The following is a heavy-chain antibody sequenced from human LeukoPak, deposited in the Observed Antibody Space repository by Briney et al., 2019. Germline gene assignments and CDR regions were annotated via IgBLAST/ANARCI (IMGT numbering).Heavy chain of an antibody. CDR1: GGSISSYY. D-gene: IGHD1-26*01. J-gene: IGHJ6*03. CDR3: ARDGRSGSYYYYMDV. CDR2: IYYSGST. V-gene: IGHV4-59*01. Sequence: NPSETLSLTCTVSGGSISSYYWSWIRQPPGKGLEWIGYIYYSGSTNYNPSLKSRVTISVDTSKNQFSLKLSSVTAADTAVYYCARDGRSGSYYYYMDVWGKGTTVTVSS.